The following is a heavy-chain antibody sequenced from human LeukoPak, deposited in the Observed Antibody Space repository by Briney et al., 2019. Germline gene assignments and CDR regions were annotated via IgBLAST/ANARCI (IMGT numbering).Heavy chain of an antibody. CDR2: IIPIFGTA. V-gene: IGHV1-69*05. J-gene: IGHJ6*03. D-gene: IGHD6-19*01. Sequence: ASVKVSCKASGYTFTSYGISWVRQAPGQGLEWMGGIIPIFGTANYAQKFQGRVTITTDESTSTAYMELSSLRSEDTAVYYCARTLEYSSGWHDYYYYYMDVWGKGTTVTVSS. CDR1: GYTFTSYG. CDR3: ARTLEYSSGWHDYYYYYMDV.